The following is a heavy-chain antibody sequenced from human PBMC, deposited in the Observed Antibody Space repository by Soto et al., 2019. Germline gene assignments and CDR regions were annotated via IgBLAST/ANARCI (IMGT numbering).Heavy chain of an antibody. V-gene: IGHV5-51*01. CDR3: ARPGADYSNEDYYYGMDV. D-gene: IGHD4-4*01. J-gene: IGHJ6*02. CDR1: GYSFTSYW. Sequence: GESLKISCKGSGYSFTSYWIGWVRQMPGKGLEWMGIIHPGDSDTRYSPFFQGQVTISADKSISTAYLQWSSLKASDTAMYYCARPGADYSNEDYYYGMDVWGQGTTVTVSS. CDR2: IHPGDSDT.